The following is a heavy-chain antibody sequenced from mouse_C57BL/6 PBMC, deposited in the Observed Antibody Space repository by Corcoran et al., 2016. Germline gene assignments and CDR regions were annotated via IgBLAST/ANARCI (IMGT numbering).Heavy chain of an antibody. CDR2: IYPRSGNT. CDR3: ARDWAHYYAMDY. D-gene: IGHD4-1*01. CDR1: GYTFTSYG. V-gene: IGHV1-81*01. Sequence: QVQLQQSGAELARPGASVKLSCKASGYTFTSYGISWVKQRTGQGLEWIGEIYPRSGNTYYNEKFKGKATLTADKSSSTAYMELRSLTSEDAAVYFCARDWAHYYAMDYWGQGTSVIVSS. J-gene: IGHJ4*01.